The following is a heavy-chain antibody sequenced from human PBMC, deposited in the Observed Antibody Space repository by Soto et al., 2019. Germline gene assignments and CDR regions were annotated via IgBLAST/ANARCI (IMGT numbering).Heavy chain of an antibody. CDR3: ATLQGSGTYYDDDY. J-gene: IGHJ4*02. Sequence: QVQLVQSGAEVKKPGSSVKVSCKASGGTSNNNANSWVRQAPGQGLEWMGGIVPVFGTANYAQKFRGRVRITADDSTRTLNMELSSLRSDDTAVYYCATLQGSGTYYDDDYCGQGTLVTVSS. CDR2: IVPVFGTA. D-gene: IGHD3-10*01. CDR1: GGTSNNNA. V-gene: IGHV1-69*01.